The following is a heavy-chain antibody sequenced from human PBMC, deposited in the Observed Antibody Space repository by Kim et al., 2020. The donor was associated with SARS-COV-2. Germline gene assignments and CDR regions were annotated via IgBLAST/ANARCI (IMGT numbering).Heavy chain of an antibody. CDR2: IFYSGST. CDR1: GGSISSSSYH. CDR3: ARPQPTSIRSGWQGGYYGMDV. Sequence: SETLSLTCTVSGGSISSSSYHWGWIRQPPGKGLEWIGSIFYSGSTYDNPSLKSRVTISVDTSKNQFSLKLSSVTAADTAVYYCARPQPTSIRSGWQGGYYGMDVWGQGTTVTVSS. V-gene: IGHV4-39*01. D-gene: IGHD6-19*01. J-gene: IGHJ6*02.